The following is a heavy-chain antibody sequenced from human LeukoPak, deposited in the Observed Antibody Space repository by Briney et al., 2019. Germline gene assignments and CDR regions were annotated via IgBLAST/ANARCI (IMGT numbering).Heavy chain of an antibody. J-gene: IGHJ4*02. CDR3: ARGISELDY. D-gene: IGHD3-3*02. CDR1: GFTFSSYW. V-gene: IGHV3-48*01. CDR2: ISSSSSTI. Sequence: PGGSLRLSCAASGFTFSSYWMSWVRQAPGKGLEWVSYISSSSSTIYYADSVKGRFTISRDNAKNSLYLQMNSLRVEDTAVYYCARGISELDYWGQGTLVTVSS.